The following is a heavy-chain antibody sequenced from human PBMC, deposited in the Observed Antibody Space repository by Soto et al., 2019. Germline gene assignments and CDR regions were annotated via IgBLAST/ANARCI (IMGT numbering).Heavy chain of an antibody. CDR1: GGTFSKYK. D-gene: IGHD3-10*01. Sequence: SVKVSCKASGGTFSKYKITWVRQAPGQGLEWMGGIIPVFGTANYAQKFQGRVTITADESTSTAYMEVSSLRSEDTAVYYCARDSSVALLWFGELNYYGMDVWGQGTTVTVSS. V-gene: IGHV1-69*13. J-gene: IGHJ6*02. CDR2: IIPVFGTA. CDR3: ARDSSVALLWFGELNYYGMDV.